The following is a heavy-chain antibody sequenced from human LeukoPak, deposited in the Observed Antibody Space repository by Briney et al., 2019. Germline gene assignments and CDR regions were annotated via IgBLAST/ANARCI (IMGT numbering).Heavy chain of an antibody. V-gene: IGHV4-59*01. Sequence: SETLSLTCTVSGGSISSYYWSWIRQPPGKGLEWIGYIYYSGSTNYNPSLESRVTISVDTSKNQFSLKLSSVTAADTAVYYCARGVVGYSSGWYYFDYWGQGTLVTVSS. CDR1: GGSISSYY. J-gene: IGHJ4*02. CDR2: IYYSGST. CDR3: ARGVVGYSSGWYYFDY. D-gene: IGHD6-19*01.